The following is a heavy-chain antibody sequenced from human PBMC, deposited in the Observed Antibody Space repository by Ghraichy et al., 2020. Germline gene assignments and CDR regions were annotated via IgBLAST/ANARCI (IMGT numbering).Heavy chain of an antibody. V-gene: IGHV3-15*01. CDR1: GFTFSNAW. Sequence: GGSLRLSCAASGFTFSNAWMSWVRQAPGKGLEWVGRIKSKTDGGTTDYAAPVKGRFTISRDDSKNTLYLQMNSLKTEDTAVYYCMTAVTVTTHYGMDVWGQGTTVTVSS. CDR3: MTAVTVTTHYGMDV. CDR2: IKSKTDGGTT. J-gene: IGHJ6*02. D-gene: IGHD4-11*01.